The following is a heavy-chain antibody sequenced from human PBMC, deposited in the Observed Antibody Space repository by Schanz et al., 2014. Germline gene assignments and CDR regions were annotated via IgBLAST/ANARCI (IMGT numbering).Heavy chain of an antibody. D-gene: IGHD3-3*01. J-gene: IGHJ4*02. CDR2: ISYDGSNK. V-gene: IGHV3-30*03. CDR3: ARGVRIDS. CDR1: GFTFSSYG. Sequence: QVQLVESGGGVVQPGRSLRLSCAASGFTFSSYGMHWVRQSPGKGLEWVALISYDGSNKYYADSVKGRFTISRDNGKNSLYLQMNSLTAEDTAVYYCARGVRIDSWGQGAL.